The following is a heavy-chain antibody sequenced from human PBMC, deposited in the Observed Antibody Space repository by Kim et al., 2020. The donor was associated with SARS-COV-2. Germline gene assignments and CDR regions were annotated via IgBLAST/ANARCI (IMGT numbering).Heavy chain of an antibody. CDR3: AREDYSSSHHYMDV. Sequence: GGSLRLSCAASGFTFSSYGMHWVRQAPGKGLEWMAVIWYDGSDRYYADSVKGRFTISRDNSKNTLYLQMNSLRAEDTAVYHCAREDYSSSHHYMDVWGKGTTVTVSS. D-gene: IGHD6-6*01. J-gene: IGHJ6*03. V-gene: IGHV3-33*01. CDR1: GFTFSSYG. CDR2: IWYDGSDR.